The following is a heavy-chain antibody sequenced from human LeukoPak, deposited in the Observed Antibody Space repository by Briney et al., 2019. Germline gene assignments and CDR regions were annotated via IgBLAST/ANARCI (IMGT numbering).Heavy chain of an antibody. CDR3: ARDVDSGYSPFFDY. J-gene: IGHJ4*02. V-gene: IGHV3-30*03. D-gene: IGHD3-22*01. CDR1: GFTFSSYG. Sequence: PGGSLRLSCAASGFTFSSYGMHWVRQAPGKGLEWVAVISYDGSNKYYADSVKGRFTISRDNSKNTLHLQMNSLRAEDTAVYYCARDVDSGYSPFFDYWGQGTLVTVSS. CDR2: ISYDGSNK.